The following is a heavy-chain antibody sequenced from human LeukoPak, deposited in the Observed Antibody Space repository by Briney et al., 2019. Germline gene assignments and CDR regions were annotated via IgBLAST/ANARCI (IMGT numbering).Heavy chain of an antibody. J-gene: IGHJ4*02. Sequence: SETLSLTCAVSGGSISSSNWWSWVRQPPGKGLEWIGEIYHSGSTNYNPSLKSRVTISVDKSKNQFSLKLSSVTAADTAVYYCARCSYYYDSSGPADYWGQGTLVTVSS. D-gene: IGHD3-22*01. CDR2: IYHSGST. CDR3: ARCSYYYDSSGPADY. CDR1: GGSISSSNW. V-gene: IGHV4-4*02.